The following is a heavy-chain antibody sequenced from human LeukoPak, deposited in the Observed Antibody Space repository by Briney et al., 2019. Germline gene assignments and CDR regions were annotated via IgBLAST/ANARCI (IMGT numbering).Heavy chain of an antibody. CDR2: IRYDGSNK. J-gene: IGHJ3*02. CDR1: GFTFSSYG. D-gene: IGHD3-3*01. Sequence: GGSLRLSCAASGFTFSSYGMHWVRQAPGKGLEWVAFIRYDGSNKYYADSVKGRFTISRDNSKNTLYLQMNSLRAEDTAVYYCAKPKTPLYDFWSGKPYDAFDIWGQGTMVTVSS. V-gene: IGHV3-30*02. CDR3: AKPKTPLYDFWSGKPYDAFDI.